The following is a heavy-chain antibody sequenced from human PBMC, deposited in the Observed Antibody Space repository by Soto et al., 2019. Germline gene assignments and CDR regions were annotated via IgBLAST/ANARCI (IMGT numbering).Heavy chain of an antibody. D-gene: IGHD3-22*01. CDR3: ARDRGYYYDSSGYYYNHFDY. V-gene: IGHV4-59*01. CDR1: GGSISSYY. CDR2: IYYSGST. J-gene: IGHJ4*02. Sequence: SSETLSLTCTVSGGSISSYYWSWIRQPPGKGLEWIGYIYYSGSTNYNPSLKSRVTISVDTSKNQFSLKLSSVTAADTAVYYCARDRGYYYDSSGYYYNHFDYWGQGTLVTVSS.